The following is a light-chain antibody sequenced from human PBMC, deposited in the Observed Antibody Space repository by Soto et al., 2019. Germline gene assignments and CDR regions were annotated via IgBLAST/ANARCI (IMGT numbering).Light chain of an antibody. J-gene: IGKJ2*01. CDR2: GAS. CDR3: QQYDKWPHT. Sequence: EMILTQSPATLSVSPGERATLSCRASENLSRNVAWYQQQPGQAPRLLIHGASTGATGISARFSGSGSGTDVTLSISSLQSEDFAVYFCQQYDKWPHTFGQGTKLEIK. CDR1: ENLSRN. V-gene: IGKV3-15*01.